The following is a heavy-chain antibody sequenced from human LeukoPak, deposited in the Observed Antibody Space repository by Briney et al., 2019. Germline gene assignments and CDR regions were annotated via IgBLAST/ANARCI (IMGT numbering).Heavy chain of an antibody. V-gene: IGHV4-4*09. CDR3: ARLLLGRAFDI. J-gene: IGHJ3*02. D-gene: IGHD2-15*01. CDR1: GGSYISYY. CDR2: IYTSGST. Sequence: PSETLSLTCTVSGGSYISYYWSWIRQPPGKGLEWIGYIYTSGSTNYNPSLKSRLTISVDTSKNQFSLKLSSVTAADTAVYYCARLLLGRAFDICGQGTMVTASS.